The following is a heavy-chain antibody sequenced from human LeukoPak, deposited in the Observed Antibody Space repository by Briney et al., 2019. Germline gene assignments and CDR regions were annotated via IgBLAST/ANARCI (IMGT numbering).Heavy chain of an antibody. CDR2: IIPIFGTA. CDR1: GGTFSSYA. D-gene: IGHD5-18*01. J-gene: IGHJ6*02. Sequence: ASVKVSCKASGGTFSSYAISWVRQAPGQGLEWMGGIIPIFGTANYAQKFQGRVTITADESTSTAYMELSSLRSEDTAVYYCATSPTAMVSPMDVWGQGTTVTVSS. CDR3: ATSPTAMVSPMDV. V-gene: IGHV1-69*13.